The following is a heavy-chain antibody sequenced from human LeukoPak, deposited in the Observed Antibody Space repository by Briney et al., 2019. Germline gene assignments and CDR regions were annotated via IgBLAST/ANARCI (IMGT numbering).Heavy chain of an antibody. CDR3: ARDRYGTGAAFDI. D-gene: IGHD3-16*02. CDR1: GFTFSSYS. Sequence: GGSLRLSCAASGFTFSSYSMNWVRQAPGKGLEWVSSISSSSSYIYYADSVKGRFTISRDNAKNSLYLQMNSLRAEDTAVYYCARDRYGTGAAFDIWGQGTMVTVSS. J-gene: IGHJ3*02. V-gene: IGHV3-21*01. CDR2: ISSSSSYI.